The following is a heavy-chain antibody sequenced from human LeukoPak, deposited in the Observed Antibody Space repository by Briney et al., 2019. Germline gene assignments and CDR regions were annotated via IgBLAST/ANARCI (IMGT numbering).Heavy chain of an antibody. CDR2: INPILGIA. D-gene: IGHD1-26*01. CDR1: GGTFSSYA. V-gene: IGHV1-69*04. J-gene: IGHJ6*02. Sequence: SVKVSCKASGGTFSSYAISWVRQAPGQGLEWMGRINPILGIANYAQKFQGRVTITADKSTSTAYMELSSLRSEDTAVYYCARDSGATAYYYYGMDVWGQGTTVTVSS. CDR3: ARDSGATAYYYYGMDV.